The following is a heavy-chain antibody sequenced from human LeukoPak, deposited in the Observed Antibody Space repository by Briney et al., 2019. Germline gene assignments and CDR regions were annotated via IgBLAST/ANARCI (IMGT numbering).Heavy chain of an antibody. D-gene: IGHD3-9*01. CDR1: GLSLSDHY. Sequence: GGSLRLSCAASGLSLSDHYMSWIRQAPGKGLQWISYISNSGDIKYYADSVKGRFTVSRDNARNSVYLEMSSLRAEDTAVYYCAKELQYYDILTGYYSYYYYMDVWGKGTTVTVSS. CDR2: ISNSGDIK. CDR3: AKELQYYDILTGYYSYYYYMDV. V-gene: IGHV3-11*04. J-gene: IGHJ6*03.